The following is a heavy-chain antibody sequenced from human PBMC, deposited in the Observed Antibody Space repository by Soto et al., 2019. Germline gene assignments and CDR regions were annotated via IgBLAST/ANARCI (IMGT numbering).Heavy chain of an antibody. J-gene: IGHJ1*01. CDR1: GFTFSSYA. CDR3: ARGYQWELLQWGYFQH. D-gene: IGHD1-26*01. Sequence: QVQLVESGGGVVQPGRSLRLSCAASGFTFSSYAMHWVRQAPGKGLEWVAVISYDGSNKYYADSVKGRFTISRDNSKNTLYLQMNSLRAEDTAVYYCARGYQWELLQWGYFQHSGQGTLVTVSS. V-gene: IGHV3-30-3*01. CDR2: ISYDGSNK.